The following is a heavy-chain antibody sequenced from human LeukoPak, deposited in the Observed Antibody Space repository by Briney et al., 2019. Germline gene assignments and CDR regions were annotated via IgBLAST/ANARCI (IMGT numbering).Heavy chain of an antibody. J-gene: IGHJ4*02. Sequence: HPWGSLRLSCAASGFTVSSNYMSWVRQAPGKGLEWVSVIYSGGSTYYADSVKGRFTISRDNSRNTLYLQMNSLRAEDTAVYYCASPRYFDYWGQGTLVTVSS. CDR3: ASPRYFDY. CDR1: GFTVSSNY. CDR2: IYSGGST. V-gene: IGHV3-66*02.